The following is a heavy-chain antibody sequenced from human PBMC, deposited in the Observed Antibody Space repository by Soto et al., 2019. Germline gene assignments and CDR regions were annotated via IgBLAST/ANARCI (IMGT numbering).Heavy chain of an antibody. J-gene: IGHJ6*02. Sequence: QVQLVESGGGVVQPGRSLRLSCAASGFTFSSYGMHWVRQAPGKGLEWVAVIWYDGSNKYYADSLKGRFTISRDNSKNTLYLQMNSLRAEDTAVYYCARDGPDYGMDVWGQGTTVTVSS. CDR3: ARDGPDYGMDV. CDR2: IWYDGSNK. V-gene: IGHV3-33*01. CDR1: GFTFSSYG.